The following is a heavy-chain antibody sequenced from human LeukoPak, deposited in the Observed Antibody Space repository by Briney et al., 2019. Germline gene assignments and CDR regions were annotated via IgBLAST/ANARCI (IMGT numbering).Heavy chain of an antibody. Sequence: GESLKISCQGSGYSFTSYWIGWVRQMPGKGLEWMGIIYPGDSDTRYSLSFQGQVTISADKSISTAYLQWSSLKASDTAMYYCARHVGIAAAGQPYYYGMDVWGQGTTVTVSS. J-gene: IGHJ6*02. CDR3: ARHVGIAAAGQPYYYGMDV. CDR1: GYSFTSYW. V-gene: IGHV5-51*01. D-gene: IGHD6-13*01. CDR2: IYPGDSDT.